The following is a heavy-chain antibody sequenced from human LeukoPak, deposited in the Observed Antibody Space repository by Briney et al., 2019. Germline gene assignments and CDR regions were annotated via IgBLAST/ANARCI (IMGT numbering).Heavy chain of an antibody. V-gene: IGHV4-61*01. CDR2: IYYSGST. J-gene: IGHJ4*02. D-gene: IGHD5-12*01. CDR3: ARGPNSGYGRFDY. CDR1: GGSVSSGSYY. Sequence: PSETLSLTCTVSGGSVSSGSYYWSWIRQPPGKGLEWIGYIYYSGSTNYNPSLKSRVTISVDTSKNQFSLKLSSVTAADTAVYYCARGPNSGYGRFDYWGQGTLVTVSS.